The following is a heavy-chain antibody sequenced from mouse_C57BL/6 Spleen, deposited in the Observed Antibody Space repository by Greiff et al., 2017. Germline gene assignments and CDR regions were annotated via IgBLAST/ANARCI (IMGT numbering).Heavy chain of an antibody. CDR2: IYPGDGDT. V-gene: IGHV1-82*01. D-gene: IGHD4-1*01. Sequence: VKLVESGPELVKPGASVKISCKASGYAFSSSWMNWVKQRPGKGLEWIGRIYPGDGDTNYNGKFKGKATLTADKSSSTAYMQLSSLTSEDSAVYFSAITGTNAMDYWGQVTSVTVSS. CDR1: GYAFSSSW. CDR3: AITGTNAMDY. J-gene: IGHJ4*01.